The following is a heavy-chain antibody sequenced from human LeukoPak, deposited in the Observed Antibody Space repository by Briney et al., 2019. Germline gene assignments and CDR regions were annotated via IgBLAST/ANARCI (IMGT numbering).Heavy chain of an antibody. J-gene: IGHJ4*02. V-gene: IGHV3-66*02. CDR1: GFTVSNNY. CDR3: RSRDY. Sequence: GGSLRLSCAASGFTVSNNYMSWVRQPPGKGLECISIIYNAGRTYYPDSVKGRFTISRDNSKNTLYLQMNSLRPEDTAVYYCRSRDYWGQGTQVTVSS. CDR2: IYNAGRT.